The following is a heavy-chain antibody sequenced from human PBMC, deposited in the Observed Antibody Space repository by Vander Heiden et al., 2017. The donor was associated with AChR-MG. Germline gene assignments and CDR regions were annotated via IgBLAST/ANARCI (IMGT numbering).Heavy chain of an antibody. Sequence: QVQLVESGGGVVQPGRSLRLSCAASRFTFRSYGMHWVRQAAGKGLEWVAVISYDGSNKYYADSVKGRFTISRDNSKKTLYLQMNSLRAEDTAVYYCAKDFLSGSFPTYYFDYWGQGTLVTVSS. CDR1: RFTFRSYG. J-gene: IGHJ4*02. CDR2: ISYDGSNK. D-gene: IGHD1-26*01. V-gene: IGHV3-30*18. CDR3: AKDFLSGSFPTYYFDY.